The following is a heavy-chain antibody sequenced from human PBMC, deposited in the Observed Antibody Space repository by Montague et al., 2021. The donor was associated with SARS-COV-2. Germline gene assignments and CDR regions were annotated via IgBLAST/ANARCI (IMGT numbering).Heavy chain of an antibody. CDR1: GVLLSSRGMS. V-gene: IGHV2-70*11. CDR2: IDWDNDK. D-gene: IGHD2-15*01. Sequence: PALVKPTQTLTLTCTFSGVLLSSRGMSVTWIRQPPGKALEWLARIDWDNDKYYSTSLKTRLTISKDTSKNQVVLTVTNVDPSDTATYYCARIVSLVVSGDIPQRYYFGLDVWGQGTTVTVSS. CDR3: ARIVSLVVSGDIPQRYYFGLDV. J-gene: IGHJ6*02.